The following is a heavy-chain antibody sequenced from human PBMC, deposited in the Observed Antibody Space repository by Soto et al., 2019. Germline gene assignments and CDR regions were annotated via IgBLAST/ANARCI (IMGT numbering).Heavy chain of an antibody. Sequence: PGGSLRLSCAASGFTFSSYAMSWVRQAPGRGLEWVSAISGSGGSTYYADSVKGRFTISRDNSKNTLYLQMNSLRAEDTAVYYCAKEWGKRGYCSGGSCYCDYWGQGTLVTVSS. CDR1: GFTFSSYA. D-gene: IGHD2-15*01. CDR3: AKEWGKRGYCSGGSCYCDY. J-gene: IGHJ4*02. CDR2: ISGSGGST. V-gene: IGHV3-23*01.